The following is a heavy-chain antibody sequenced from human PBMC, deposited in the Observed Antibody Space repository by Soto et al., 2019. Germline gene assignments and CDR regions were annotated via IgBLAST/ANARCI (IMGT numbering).Heavy chain of an antibody. J-gene: IGHJ6*02. V-gene: IGHV5-51*01. CDR3: ARHSGYCISTSCYAYSYYGMHV. CDR2: IYPGDSDT. CDR1: GYSFTSYW. Sequence: PGESLKICCKGSGYSFTSYWIDWVRQMPGKGLEWMGIIYPGDSDTRYSPSFQGQVTISADKSISTAYLQWSSLKASDTAMYYCARHSGYCISTSCYAYSYYGMHVWGQGTTVTVSS. D-gene: IGHD2-2*03.